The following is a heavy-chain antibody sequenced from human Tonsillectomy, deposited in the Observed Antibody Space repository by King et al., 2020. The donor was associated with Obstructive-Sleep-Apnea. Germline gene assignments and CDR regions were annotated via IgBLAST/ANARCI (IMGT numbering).Heavy chain of an antibody. CDR3: ARGDDNSGCFYFDY. D-gene: IGHD6-19*01. V-gene: IGHV4-39*07. J-gene: IGHJ4*02. Sequence: LQLQESGPGLVKPSETLSLTCTVSGGSISSSSYYWGWIRQPPGKGLEWIGMIFYTGSTYYNSSLTSRVTISVDTSKNQFSLKLSSVTAADTAVYYCARGDDNSGCFYFDYWGQGTLATVSS. CDR1: GGSISSSSYY. CDR2: IFYTGST.